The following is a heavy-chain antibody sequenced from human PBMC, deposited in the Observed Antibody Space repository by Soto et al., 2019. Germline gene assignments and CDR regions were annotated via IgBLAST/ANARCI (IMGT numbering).Heavy chain of an antibody. CDR1: GGTFSSYA. D-gene: IGHD3-9*01. V-gene: IGHV1-69*13. CDR3: ARGRKYCYIWLGIYDLHN. Sequence: SVKVSCKASGGTFSSYAISWVRQAPGQGLEWMGGIIPIFGTANYAQKFQGRVTITADESTSTAYMELSSLRSEDTAVYYCARGRKYCYIWLGIYDLHNWGQG. CDR2: IIPIFGTA. J-gene: IGHJ4*02.